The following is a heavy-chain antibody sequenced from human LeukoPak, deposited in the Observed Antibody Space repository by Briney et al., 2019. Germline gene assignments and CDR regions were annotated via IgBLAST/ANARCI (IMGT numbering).Heavy chain of an antibody. D-gene: IGHD6-13*01. CDR3: ARESCAGPGIAEAVKGGEFDY. J-gene: IGHJ4*02. Sequence: KTAETLACTCTASGSSISRYYWSWIRQPPGKGLEWLGYIYYSRRTNYNPSLKRLVTISVGTSKNQFSLKLSSVTAADTAVYYCARESCAGPGIAEAVKGGEFDYWGQGTMVTVST. V-gene: IGHV4-59*01. CDR2: IYYSRRT. CDR1: GSSISRYY.